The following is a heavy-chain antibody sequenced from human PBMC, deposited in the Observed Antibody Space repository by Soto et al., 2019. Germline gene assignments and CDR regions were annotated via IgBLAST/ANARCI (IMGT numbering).Heavy chain of an antibody. Sequence: GGSLRLSCTPFGFNFDAYAMSWVRQAPGKGLEWVSAVTATAESAYYTDSVRGRFSITRDNSDNMLYLQMSSLRVEDTAIYFCARGRYYDSPQDLWGRGTQVTVSS. CDR1: GFNFDAYA. D-gene: IGHD3-10*01. V-gene: IGHV3-23*01. J-gene: IGHJ5*02. CDR3: ARGRYYDSPQDL. CDR2: VTATAESA.